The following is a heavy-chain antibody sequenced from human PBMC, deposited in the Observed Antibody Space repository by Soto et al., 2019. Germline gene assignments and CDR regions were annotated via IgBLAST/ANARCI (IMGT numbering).Heavy chain of an antibody. D-gene: IGHD3-10*01. J-gene: IGHJ6*04. Sequence: SETLALTCTVSGGSISSGSYYWGGIRQPPGKGLEWIGSIYYSGNTYYNPSLKSRVTISVDTSKNQFSLKLSSVTAADTAVEYCARRPLFCFGELGYIYYYAMDVWGKGTTVT. CDR3: ARRPLFCFGELGYIYYYAMDV. CDR2: IYYSGNT. CDR1: GGSISSGSYY. V-gene: IGHV4-39*01.